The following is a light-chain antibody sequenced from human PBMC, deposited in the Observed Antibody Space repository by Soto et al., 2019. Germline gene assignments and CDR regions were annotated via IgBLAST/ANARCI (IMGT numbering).Light chain of an antibody. CDR3: SSHAGANNLV. CDR1: SSDVGGYNY. V-gene: IGLV2-8*01. J-gene: IGLJ2*01. CDR2: EVS. Sequence: QSALTQPPSASGSPGQSVTISCTGTSSDVGGYNYVSWYQQHPGKAPKLMIYEVSKRPSGVPDRFSGSKSGNTASLTVSGLQAEDEADYSCSSHAGANNLVFGGGTKVTVL.